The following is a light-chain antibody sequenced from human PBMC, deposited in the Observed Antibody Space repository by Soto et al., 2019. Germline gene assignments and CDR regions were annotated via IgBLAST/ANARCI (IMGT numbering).Light chain of an antibody. Sequence: QSVLTQPPSASGTPGQRVTISCSGSSSNIGSNTVHWYQQLPGTAPKLLIYSNDQLPSGVTDRFSGSKSGTSASLAISGLQSEDEADYYCAAWDDSLNGRVVFGGGTKLTVL. CDR2: SND. V-gene: IGLV1-44*01. J-gene: IGLJ2*01. CDR3: AAWDDSLNGRVV. CDR1: SSNIGSNT.